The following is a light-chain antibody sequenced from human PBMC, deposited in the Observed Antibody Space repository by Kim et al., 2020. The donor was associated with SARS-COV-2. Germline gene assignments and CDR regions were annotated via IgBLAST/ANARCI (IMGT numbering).Light chain of an antibody. CDR3: QQYNSWT. CDR2: KAS. V-gene: IGKV1-5*03. CDR1: QSISSR. Sequence: LSASVGDRVTITGRASQSISSRLAWYQQKPGKAPKLLIYKASSLESGVPSRFSGRGSGTEFTLTISSLQPDDFATYYSQQYNSWTFVQGTKVDIK. J-gene: IGKJ1*01.